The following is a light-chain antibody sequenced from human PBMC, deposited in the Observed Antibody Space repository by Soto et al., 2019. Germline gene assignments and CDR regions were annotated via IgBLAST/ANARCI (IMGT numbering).Light chain of an antibody. J-gene: IGKJ5*01. Sequence: TQSPGTLSLSPGERATLSCRASQSITNNYLAWYQKKPGRAHRLLIYDASNRATGIPARFSGSGSGTDFNLTISRLETEDFAVYECQQRSNWTITFGQGTRLEIK. CDR2: DAS. V-gene: IGKV3D-20*02. CDR1: QSITNNY. CDR3: QQRSNWTIT.